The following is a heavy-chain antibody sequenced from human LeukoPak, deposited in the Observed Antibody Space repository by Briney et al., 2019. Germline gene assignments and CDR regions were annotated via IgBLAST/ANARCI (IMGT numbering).Heavy chain of an antibody. CDR3: ARRHGDFLWYFDL. J-gene: IGHJ2*01. D-gene: IGHD4-17*01. CDR2: ISHDGSNK. CDR1: GFTFDDYD. V-gene: IGHV3-30*03. Sequence: PGGSLRLSCAASGFTFDDYDMNWVRQAPGKGLEWVAVISHDGSNKNYADSVKGRFTISRDNPKNTLYLQMNSLRAEDTAVYYCARRHGDFLWYFDLWGRGTLVTVSS.